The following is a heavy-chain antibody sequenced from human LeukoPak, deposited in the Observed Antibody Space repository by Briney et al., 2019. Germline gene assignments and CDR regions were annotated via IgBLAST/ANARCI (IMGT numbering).Heavy chain of an antibody. CDR3: ARQIGYCSGGSCYFEY. V-gene: IGHV3-23*01. J-gene: IGHJ4*02. CDR2: ISDSGGST. Sequence: GGSLRLSCAASGFTSSSYAMSWVRQAPGKGLEWVSAISDSGGSTYYLNSVKGRFTVSRDNSKNTLFLQMNSLRAEDTAVYYCARQIGYCSGGSCYFEYWGQGTLVTVSS. D-gene: IGHD2-15*01. CDR1: GFTSSSYA.